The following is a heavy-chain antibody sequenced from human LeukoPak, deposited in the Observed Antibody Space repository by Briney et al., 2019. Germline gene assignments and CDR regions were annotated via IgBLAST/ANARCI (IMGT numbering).Heavy chain of an antibody. V-gene: IGHV4-34*01. CDR1: GGSFSGYY. Sequence: SETLSLTCAVYGGSFSGYYWSWIRQPPGKGLEWIGEINHSGSTNYNPSLKSRVTISVDTSKNQFSLKLSSVTAADTAVYYCARGRSAYVEFVDDAREYTPDYYYMDVWGKGTTVTVSS. D-gene: IGHD6-6*01. J-gene: IGHJ6*03. CDR2: INHSGST. CDR3: ARGRSAYVEFVDDAREYTPDYYYMDV.